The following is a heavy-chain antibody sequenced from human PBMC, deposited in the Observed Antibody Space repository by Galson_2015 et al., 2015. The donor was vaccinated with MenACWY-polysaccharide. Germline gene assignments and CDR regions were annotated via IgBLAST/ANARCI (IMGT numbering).Heavy chain of an antibody. CDR2: INQDGSEK. CDR3: ARTRIVGAHWFDC. D-gene: IGHD1-26*01. J-gene: IGHJ4*02. Sequence: SLRLSCAASGFTFGNFWMSWVRQAPGKGLEWVASINQDGSEKHYVDSVRVQFTGSRDNTKNSLYLQMNSLRAEDTAMYYCARTRIVGAHWFDCWGQGTLVPVSS. CDR1: GFTFGNFW. V-gene: IGHV3-7*01.